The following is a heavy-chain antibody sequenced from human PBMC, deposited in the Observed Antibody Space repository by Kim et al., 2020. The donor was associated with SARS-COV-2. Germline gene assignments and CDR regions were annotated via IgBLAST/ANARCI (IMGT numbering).Heavy chain of an antibody. V-gene: IGHV4-39*01. CDR1: GGSISSSSYY. CDR3: ARHALRSITMVRRVIGYGMDV. CDR2: IYYSGST. J-gene: IGHJ6*04. Sequence: SETLSLTCTVSGGSISSSSYYWGWIRQPPGKGLEWIGSIYYSGSTYYNPSLKSRVTISVDTSKNQFSLKLSSVTAADTAVYYCARHALRSITMVRRVIGYGMDVRGKRTTVTASS. D-gene: IGHD3-10*01.